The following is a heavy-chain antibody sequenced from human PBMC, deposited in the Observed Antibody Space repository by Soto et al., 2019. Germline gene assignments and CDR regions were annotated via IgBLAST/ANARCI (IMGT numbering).Heavy chain of an antibody. V-gene: IGHV3-21*01. CDR2: ISSSSSFI. D-gene: IGHD1-7*01. J-gene: IGHJ4*02. CDR3: AVGEETGTPYFGN. CDR1: GFTFSSYS. Sequence: SGGSLRLSCTASGFTFSSYSMNWVRRAPGKGLEWVSSISSSSSFIYSAGSVKGRFTISRDNAKNSLYLQMNSLRAEDTAVYYCAVGEETGTPYFGNWGQGTLVTVSS.